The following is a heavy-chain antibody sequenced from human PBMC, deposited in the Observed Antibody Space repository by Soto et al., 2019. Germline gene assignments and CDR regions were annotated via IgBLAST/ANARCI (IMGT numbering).Heavy chain of an antibody. CDR2: IILPFGTA. CDR3: ARGPDYAGSFDY. CDR1: GGTFSNYA. V-gene: IGHV1-69*12. J-gene: IGHJ4*02. Sequence: QVRLVQSGAEVKKPGSSVKVSCKASGGTFSNYAISWVRQAPGQGLEWMGGIILPFGTANYEQKFQGRVTITADESMTTAYMELSGLRSEDTAVYYCARGPDYAGSFDYWGQGTLVTVSS. D-gene: IGHD4-17*01.